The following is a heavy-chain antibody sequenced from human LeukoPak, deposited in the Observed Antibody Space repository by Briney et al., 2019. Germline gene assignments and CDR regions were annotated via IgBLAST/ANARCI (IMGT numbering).Heavy chain of an antibody. Sequence: WASVKVSCKASGGTFSSYAISWVRQAPGQGLEWMGGIIPIFGTANYAQKFQGRVTITADESTSTAYMELSSLRSEDTAVYYCATDLLSSGYYYGNDYWGQGTLVTVSS. V-gene: IGHV1-69*01. CDR1: GGTFSSYA. CDR2: IIPIFGTA. J-gene: IGHJ4*02. D-gene: IGHD3-22*01. CDR3: ATDLLSSGYYYGNDY.